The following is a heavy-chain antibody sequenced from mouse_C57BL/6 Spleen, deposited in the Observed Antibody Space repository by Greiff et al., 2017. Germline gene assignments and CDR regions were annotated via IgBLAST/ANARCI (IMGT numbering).Heavy chain of an antibody. J-gene: IGHJ4*01. CDR1: GYAFSSSW. Sequence: QVQLQQSGPELVKPGASVKISCKASGYAFSSSWMNWVKQRPGKGLEWIGRIYPGDGDTNYNGKFKGKATLTADKSSSTAYMQLSSLTSEDSAVYCVTHRRGYALDYWGQGTSVTVSS. V-gene: IGHV1-82*01. CDR3: THRRGYALDY. CDR2: IYPGDGDT. D-gene: IGHD2-12*01.